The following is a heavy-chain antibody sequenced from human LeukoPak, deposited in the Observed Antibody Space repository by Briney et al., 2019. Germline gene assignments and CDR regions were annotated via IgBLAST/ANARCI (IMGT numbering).Heavy chain of an antibody. V-gene: IGHV1-18*01. J-gene: IGHJ4*02. CDR3: ARGGLTSPRGSYYFDY. Sequence: ASVKVSCKASGYTFTNYGISWVRQAPGQGLEWMGWVSVYTGYTKYPQKFQGRVTITADESTSTAYMELSSLRSEDTAVYYCARGGLTSPRGSYYFDYWGQGTLVTVSS. CDR2: VSVYTGYT. CDR1: GYTFTNYG. D-gene: IGHD3-9*01.